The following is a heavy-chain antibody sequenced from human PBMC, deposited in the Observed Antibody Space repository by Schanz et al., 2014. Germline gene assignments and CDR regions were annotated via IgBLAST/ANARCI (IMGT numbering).Heavy chain of an antibody. CDR3: ARGIGPYTDLLTGYYTFDY. Sequence: QVQLQQRGAGLLKPSETLSLTCTMSGGSFSRYYWSWLRQPPGKGLEWIGEIDHSGSTNFHPSLKSTVTISIDTSTHQFSLKMSSVNAADTSVYYCARGIGPYTDLLTGYYTFDYWGQGTLVTVSS. D-gene: IGHD3-9*01. CDR1: GGSFSRYY. CDR2: IDHSGST. V-gene: IGHV4-34*01. J-gene: IGHJ4*02.